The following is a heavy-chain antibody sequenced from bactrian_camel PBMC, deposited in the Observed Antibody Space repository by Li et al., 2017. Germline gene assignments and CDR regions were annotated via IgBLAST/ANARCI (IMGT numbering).Heavy chain of an antibody. Sequence: QVQLVESGGGSVQAGVSLRLSCAASGSAVSNLYMAWFRQAPGKEREGVAYLAINGGTHYTYAVAGRFTISKDNAEKTVVLRMNSLNPEDTAVYTCAVYDAYAGKCSFREDFYDYWGPGTQVTVS. J-gene: IGHJ4*01. D-gene: IGHD4*01. CDR1: GSAVSNLY. V-gene: IGHV3S63*01. CDR3: AVYDAYAGKCSFREDFYDY. CDR2: LAINGGT.